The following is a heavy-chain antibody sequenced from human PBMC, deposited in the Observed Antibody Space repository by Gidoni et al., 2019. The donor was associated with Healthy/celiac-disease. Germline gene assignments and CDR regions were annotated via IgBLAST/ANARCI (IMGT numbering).Heavy chain of an antibody. CDR3: ARVNRGNTLFDP. J-gene: IGHJ5*02. CDR1: GGPISSGGYY. Sequence: QVQLQESGPGLVQPSQTLSLTCTVSGGPISSGGYYWSWIRQHPGKGLEWIGYIYYSGSTYYNPSLKSLVTISVDTSKNQFSLQLSSVTAADTAVYYCARVNRGNTLFDPWGQGTLVTVSS. V-gene: IGHV4-31*01. CDR2: IYYSGST. D-gene: IGHD3-10*01.